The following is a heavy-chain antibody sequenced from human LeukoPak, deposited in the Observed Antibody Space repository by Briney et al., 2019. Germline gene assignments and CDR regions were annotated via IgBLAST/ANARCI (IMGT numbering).Heavy chain of an antibody. CDR2: ISSSGTAS. V-gene: IGHV3-11*01. J-gene: IGHJ6*02. D-gene: IGHD6-13*01. CDR3: ARDGADIRLIAEAGMFYHSGMDV. Sequence: KPGGSLRLSCAASGFRLSDHYMVWIRQAPGKGLEWVSHISSSGTASYYADSVRGRFTISRDNAKNSLYLQMGSLRAEDTAVYYCARDGADIRLIAEAGMFYHSGMDVWGQGTTVTVYS. CDR1: GFRLSDHY.